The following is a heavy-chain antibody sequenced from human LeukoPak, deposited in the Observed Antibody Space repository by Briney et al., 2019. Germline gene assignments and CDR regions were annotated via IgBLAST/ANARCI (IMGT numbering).Heavy chain of an antibody. CDR2: INPSGGST. V-gene: IGHV1-46*01. Sequence: ASVKVSCKASGYTFTRYYMHWVRQAPGQGLEWRGIINPSGGSTSYAQKFQGRVTMTRDTSTSTVYMELSSLRSEDTAVYYCARAPRGYCSSTSCYRFDYWGQGTLVTVSS. J-gene: IGHJ4*02. CDR3: ARAPRGYCSSTSCYRFDY. D-gene: IGHD2-2*01. CDR1: GYTFTRYY.